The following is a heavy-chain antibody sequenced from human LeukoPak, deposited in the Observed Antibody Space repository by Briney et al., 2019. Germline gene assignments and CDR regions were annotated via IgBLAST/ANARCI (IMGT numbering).Heavy chain of an antibody. Sequence: SVTVSCKASGSTFNSHAFNWVRQAPGHGLEWMGGIIPLFGTTKFAQKFQDRVTITTDSSTSTVYMDLSSLTSEDTAVYYCARTSTVAYFETSGYLDYWGQGTLVTVSS. CDR1: GSTFNSHA. CDR3: ARTSTVAYFETSGYLDY. V-gene: IGHV1-69*05. D-gene: IGHD3-22*01. J-gene: IGHJ4*02. CDR2: IIPLFGTT.